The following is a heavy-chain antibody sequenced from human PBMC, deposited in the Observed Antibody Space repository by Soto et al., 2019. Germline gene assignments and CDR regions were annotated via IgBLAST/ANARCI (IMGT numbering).Heavy chain of an antibody. CDR2: INPNNGHT. J-gene: IGHJ4*02. CDR1: GYTFRNFG. Sequence: ASVKVSCKASGYTFRNFGVGWVRQAPGQGLEWVGWINPNNGHTEYAQKLQGRVTVTADTSTSTAYMEVGSLRSDDTAVYYCARVYNYGSGSYLMPSSCYFDFWGPGTLVTVSS. CDR3: ARVYNYGSGSYLMPSSCYFDF. V-gene: IGHV1-18*01. D-gene: IGHD3-10*01.